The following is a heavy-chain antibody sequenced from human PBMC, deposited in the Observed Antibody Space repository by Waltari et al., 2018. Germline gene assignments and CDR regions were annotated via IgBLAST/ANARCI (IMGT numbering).Heavy chain of an antibody. CDR1: GDSIGHSF. J-gene: IGHJ5*02. CDR3: ARDLSTPPYNWFDP. V-gene: IGHV4-4*07. Sequence: QVLLQESGPGLVKPSETLSLPCTVSGDSIGHSFWSWIRQPAGKGLEWIALISSTGTTNYNPSLKSRVTMSVDTSRNQFSLRLSSVTAADTAVYYCARDLSTPPYNWFDPWGQGTLVTVSS. CDR2: ISSTGTT.